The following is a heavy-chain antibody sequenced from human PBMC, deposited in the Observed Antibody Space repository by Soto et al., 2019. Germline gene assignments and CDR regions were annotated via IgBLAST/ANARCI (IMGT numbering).Heavy chain of an antibody. V-gene: IGHV3-23*01. Sequence: GGSLRLSCAASGFTFSSYAMSWVRQAPGKGLEWVSAISGSGGSTYYADSVKGRFTISRDNSKNTLYLQMNSLRAEDTAVYYCAKVVLVGENNHYSSSDAYYYGMDFWGQGTTVTVSS. J-gene: IGHJ6*02. D-gene: IGHD6-6*01. CDR2: ISGSGGST. CDR3: AKVVLVGENNHYSSSDAYYYGMDF. CDR1: GFTFSSYA.